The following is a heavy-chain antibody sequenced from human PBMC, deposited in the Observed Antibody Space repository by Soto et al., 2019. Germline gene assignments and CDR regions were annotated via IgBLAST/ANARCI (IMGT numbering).Heavy chain of an antibody. V-gene: IGHV4-59*01. CDR1: GGSISSYY. D-gene: IGHD3-16*02. CDR2: IYYSGST. J-gene: IGHJ3*02. Sequence: PSETLSLTCTVSGGSISSYYWSWIRQPPGKGLEWIGYIYYSGSTNYNPSLKSRVTISVDTSKNQFSLKLSSMTAADTPVYYCARVTIASDVYVWGSYRYSLAFDIWGQRTMVTVSS. CDR3: ARVTIASDVYVWGSYRYSLAFDI.